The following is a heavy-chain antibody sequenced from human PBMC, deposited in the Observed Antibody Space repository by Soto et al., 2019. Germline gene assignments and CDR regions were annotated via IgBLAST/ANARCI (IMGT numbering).Heavy chain of an antibody. J-gene: IGHJ4*02. CDR2: ITGLGGGT. V-gene: IGHV3-23*01. Sequence: PGGSLRLSCAASGFTFSNYAVSWVRQAPGKGLEWVSSITGLGGGTYYADSVQGRFIISRDNSKNTLSLQMNSLRSEDTAVYYCARVTGYYAPDYWGQGTLVTVSS. D-gene: IGHD3-9*01. CDR3: ARVTGYYAPDY. CDR1: GFTFSNYA.